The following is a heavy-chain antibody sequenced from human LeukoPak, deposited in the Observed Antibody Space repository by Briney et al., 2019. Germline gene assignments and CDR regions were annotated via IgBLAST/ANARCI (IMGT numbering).Heavy chain of an antibody. CDR1: GFTFSSYW. J-gene: IGHJ6*03. CDR2: IKQDGSEK. Sequence: GGSLRLSCAASGFTFSSYWMSWVRQAPGKGLEWVANIKQDGSEKYYVDSVKGRFTISRDNARNSLYLQMSSLRAEDTAVYYCARDRGGTLMVYARGKDYYYYMDVWGKGTTVTVSS. CDR3: ARDRGGTLMVYARGKDYYYYMDV. D-gene: IGHD2-8*01. V-gene: IGHV3-7*01.